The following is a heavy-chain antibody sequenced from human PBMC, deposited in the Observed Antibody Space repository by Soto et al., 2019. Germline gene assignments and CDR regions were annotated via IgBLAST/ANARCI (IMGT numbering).Heavy chain of an antibody. D-gene: IGHD5-18*01. CDR2: IIPIFGTA. V-gene: IGHV1-69*13. CDR3: ARESVDSYGWARTQFDY. CDR1: GGTFSSYA. Sequence: ASVKVSCKASGGTFSSYAISWVRQAPGQGLEWMGGIIPIFGTANYAQKFQGRVTITADESTSTAYMELSSLRSEDTAVYYCARESVDSYGWARTQFDYWGQGTLVTVSS. J-gene: IGHJ4*02.